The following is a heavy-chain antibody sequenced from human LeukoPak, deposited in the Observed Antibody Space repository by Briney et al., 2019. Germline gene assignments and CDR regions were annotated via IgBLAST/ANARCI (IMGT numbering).Heavy chain of an antibody. CDR2: ISGSGGST. CDR3: ARGDDSGYYDYFDY. CDR1: GFTFSSYA. Sequence: GGSLRLSCAASGFTFSSYAMSWVRQAPGKGLECVSAISGSGGSTYYADSVKGRFTISRDFSKNTVFLHMNSLRAEDTAMYYCARGDDSGYYDYFDYWGQGALVTVSS. D-gene: IGHD3-22*01. V-gene: IGHV3-23*01. J-gene: IGHJ4*02.